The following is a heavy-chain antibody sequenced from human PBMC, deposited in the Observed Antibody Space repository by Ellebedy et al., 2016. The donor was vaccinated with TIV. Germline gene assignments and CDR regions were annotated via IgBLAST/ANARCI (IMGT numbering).Heavy chain of an antibody. J-gene: IGHJ5*02. Sequence: GSLRLSCTVSGGSITSSSNYWGWIRQPPGKGLEWIASIYYTGSTYYNPSLKSRLTISIEPSKNHFSLKLTSVTAGDTAVYYCARWFGELLYVRWFDPWGQGTRVTVSS. CDR3: ARWFGELLYVRWFDP. CDR1: GGSITSSSNY. CDR2: IYYTGST. V-gene: IGHV4-39*01. D-gene: IGHD3-10*01.